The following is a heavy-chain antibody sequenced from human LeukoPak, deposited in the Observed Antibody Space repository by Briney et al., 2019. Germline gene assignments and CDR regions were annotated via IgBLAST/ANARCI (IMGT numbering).Heavy chain of an antibody. D-gene: IGHD3-10*01. J-gene: IGHJ1*01. Sequence: SETLSLTCTVSGGSISSYYWSWIRQPPGKGLEWIGYIYYSGSTNYNPSLKSRVTMSVDTSKNQFSLKLSSVTAADTAVYYCAREVGYFQHWGQGTLVTVSS. V-gene: IGHV4-59*12. CDR1: GGSISSYY. CDR2: IYYSGST. CDR3: AREVGYFQH.